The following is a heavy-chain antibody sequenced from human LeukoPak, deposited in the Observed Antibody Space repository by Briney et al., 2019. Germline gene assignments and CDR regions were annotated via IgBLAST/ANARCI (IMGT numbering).Heavy chain of an antibody. V-gene: IGHV4-38-2*02. CDR2: IYHSGST. Sequence: SETLSLTCTVSGYSISSGYYWGWIRQPPGKGLEGSGSIYHSGSTYYNPSLKSRVTISVDTSKNQFSLKLSSVTAADTAVYSCARHRRVRYGSGPHRDYYGMDVWGHGTKVTAS. CDR3: ARHRRVRYGSGPHRDYYGMDV. D-gene: IGHD3-10*01. CDR1: GYSISSGYY. J-gene: IGHJ6*02.